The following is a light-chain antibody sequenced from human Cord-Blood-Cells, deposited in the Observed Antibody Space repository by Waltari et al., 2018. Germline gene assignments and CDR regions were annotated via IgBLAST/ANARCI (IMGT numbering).Light chain of an antibody. CDR3: QQYYSTPWT. CDR2: WAS. CDR1: QSVLYSSNNKNY. Sequence: DSVMIQSPASLAVSLGERATINCKSSQSVLYSSNNKNYLAWYQQKPGQPPKLLIYWASTRESGVPDRFSGSGSGTDFTLTISSLQAEDVAVYYCQQYYSTPWTFGQGTKVEIK. J-gene: IGKJ1*01. V-gene: IGKV4-1*01.